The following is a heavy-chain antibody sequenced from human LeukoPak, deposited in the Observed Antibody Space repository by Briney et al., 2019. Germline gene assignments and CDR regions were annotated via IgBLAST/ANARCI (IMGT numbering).Heavy chain of an antibody. CDR3: ARGYSGWYYVY. Sequence: SETLSLTCTVSGGSISSYCWSWIRQPPGKGLEWIGYIYYSGSTNYNPSLKSRVTISVDTSKNQFSLKLSSVTAADTAVYYCARGYSGWYYVYWGQGTLVTVSS. J-gene: IGHJ4*02. CDR1: GGSISSYC. D-gene: IGHD6-19*01. CDR2: IYYSGST. V-gene: IGHV4-59*01.